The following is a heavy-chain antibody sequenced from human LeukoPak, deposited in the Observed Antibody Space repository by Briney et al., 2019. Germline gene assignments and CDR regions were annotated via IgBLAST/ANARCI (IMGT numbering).Heavy chain of an antibody. CDR1: GFTVRSNY. Sequence: PGGSLRLSCTAYGFTVRSNYMFWVRQAPGKGLECVAVIYSDGSAYYADSVKGRFNISRDSSMNTLFLQMNSLRAEDTAMYYCAGALYYNYYETRYFAYWGQGTPVTVSS. CDR2: IYSDGSA. J-gene: IGHJ4*02. V-gene: IGHV3-53*01. CDR3: AGALYYNYYETRYFAY. D-gene: IGHD3-22*01.